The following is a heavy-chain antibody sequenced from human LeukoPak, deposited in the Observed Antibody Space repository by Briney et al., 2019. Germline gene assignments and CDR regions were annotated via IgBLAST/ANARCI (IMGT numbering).Heavy chain of an antibody. Sequence: GGSLRLSCAASGFTFSSYAMSWVRQAPGKGLEWVSAISGSGGSTYYADSVKGRFTISRDKSKNTLYLQMNSLRVEDTAIYYCARSVVNSGTYIPFDSWGQGTLVTVSS. D-gene: IGHD1-26*01. CDR2: ISGSGGST. V-gene: IGHV3-23*01. J-gene: IGHJ4*02. CDR1: GFTFSSYA. CDR3: ARSVVNSGTYIPFDS.